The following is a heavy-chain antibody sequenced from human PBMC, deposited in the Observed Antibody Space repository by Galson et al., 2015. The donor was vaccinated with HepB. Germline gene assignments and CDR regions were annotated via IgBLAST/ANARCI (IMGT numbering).Heavy chain of an antibody. V-gene: IGHV3-30*04. J-gene: IGHJ3*02. D-gene: IGHD5-18*01. Sequence: SLRLSCAASGFTFSSYAMHWVRQAPGKGLEWVAVISYDGSNKYYADSVKGRFTISRDNSKNTLYLQMNSLRAEDTAVYYCAKDGPGVQLWLNAFDIWGQGTMVTVSS. CDR3: AKDGPGVQLWLNAFDI. CDR2: ISYDGSNK. CDR1: GFTFSSYA.